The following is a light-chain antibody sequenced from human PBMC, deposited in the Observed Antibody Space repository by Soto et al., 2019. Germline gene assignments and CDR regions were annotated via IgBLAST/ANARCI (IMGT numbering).Light chain of an antibody. CDR3: QQYNDYPT. CDR1: QSISNW. CDR2: DAS. V-gene: IGKV1-5*01. Sequence: DIQMTQSPSTLSASVGDRVTITCRASQSISNWLAWYQQKPGKAPKFLIYDASTLESGVPSRFSGSGSGTEFTLTISSLQPDDFATYYCQQYNDYPTFGQGTKLEIK. J-gene: IGKJ2*01.